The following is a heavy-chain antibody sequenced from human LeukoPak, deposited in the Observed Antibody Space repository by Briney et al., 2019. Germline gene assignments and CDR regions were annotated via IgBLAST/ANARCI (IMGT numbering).Heavy chain of an antibody. V-gene: IGHV4-61*02. Sequence: SETLSLTCTVSGGSISSSSYYWGWIRQPAGKGLEWIGRVFTSGSTDYNPSFKSRVTISVDTSKKQVSLRLSSVTAADTAVYYCARDLPGQYGFDIWGQGTTVTVSS. J-gene: IGHJ3*02. CDR3: ARDLPGQYGFDI. CDR2: VFTSGST. CDR1: GGSISSSSYY. D-gene: IGHD1-14*01.